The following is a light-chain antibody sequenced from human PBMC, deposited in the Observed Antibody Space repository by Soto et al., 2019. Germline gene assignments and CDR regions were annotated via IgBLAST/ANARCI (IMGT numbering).Light chain of an antibody. V-gene: IGKV3-15*01. CDR2: DAS. J-gene: IGKJ1*01. CDR3: QQYNSYSGT. Sequence: EIVMTQSPVTLSVSPGERATLSCRASQSVSTNLAWYQQKPGKAPKLLIYDASSLASGVPSRFSGSGSGTEFTLTISSLQPDDFATYYCQQYNSYSGTFGQGTKVDIK. CDR1: QSVSTN.